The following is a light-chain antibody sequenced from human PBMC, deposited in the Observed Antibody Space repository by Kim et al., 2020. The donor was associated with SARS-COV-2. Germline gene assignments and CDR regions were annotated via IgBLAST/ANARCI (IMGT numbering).Light chain of an antibody. Sequence: LSPGERATLSCGASQRVSSSYLAWYQQKPGLAPRLLIYDASSRATGIPDRFSGSGSGTDFTLTISRLEPEDFAVYYCQQYGSSLYTFGQGTKLEI. J-gene: IGKJ2*01. CDR1: QRVSSSY. CDR3: QQYGSSLYT. V-gene: IGKV3D-20*01. CDR2: DAS.